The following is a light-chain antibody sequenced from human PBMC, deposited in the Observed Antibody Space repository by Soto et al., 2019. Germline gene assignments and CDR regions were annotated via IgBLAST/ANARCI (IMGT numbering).Light chain of an antibody. CDR1: HNISVW. CDR2: DAS. CDR3: QQYDSASPT. V-gene: IGKV1-5*01. J-gene: IGKJ2*01. Sequence: DIQMTQSHSTLSASVGDGVTITCRASHNISVWLAWYQQRPGKAPKFLIYDASSLETGVPARFSGSGSGTEFTLTISSLQPDDFATYYCQQYDSASPTFGQGTKLEIK.